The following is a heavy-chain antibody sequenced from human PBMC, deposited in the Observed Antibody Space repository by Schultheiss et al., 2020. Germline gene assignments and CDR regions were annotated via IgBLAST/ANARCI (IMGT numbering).Heavy chain of an antibody. CDR1: GYTFSSYA. CDR2: IIPILGIA. J-gene: IGHJ3*02. D-gene: IGHD3-10*01. CDR3: ARPGEVGGAFDI. V-gene: IGHV1-69*04. Sequence: SVKVSCKASGYTFSSYAMQWVRQAPGQRLEWMGRIIPILGIANYAQKFQGRVTITADKSTSTAYMELRSLRSDDTAVYYCARPGEVGGAFDIWGQGTMVTVSS.